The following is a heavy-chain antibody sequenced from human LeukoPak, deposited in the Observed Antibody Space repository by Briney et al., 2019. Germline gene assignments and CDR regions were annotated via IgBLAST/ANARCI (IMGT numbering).Heavy chain of an antibody. D-gene: IGHD6-19*01. CDR3: ARAPPGWGSSNYFDY. CDR2: IYYSGST. CDR1: GGSVSSASYY. J-gene: IGHJ4*02. Sequence: SETLSLTCTVSGGSVSSASYYWSWIRQPPGKGLEWIGYIYYSGSTNYNPSLKSRVTISVDTSKNQFSLKLSSVTAADTAVYYCARAPPGWGSSNYFDYWGQGTLVTVSS. V-gene: IGHV4-61*01.